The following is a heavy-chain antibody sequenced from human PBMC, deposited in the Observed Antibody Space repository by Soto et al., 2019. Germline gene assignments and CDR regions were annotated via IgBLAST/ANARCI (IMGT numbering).Heavy chain of an antibody. D-gene: IGHD3-3*01. J-gene: IGHJ1*01. CDR2: ISAYNGNT. CDR1: GYTFTSYG. Sequence: GASVKVSCKASGYTFTSYGISWVRQAPGQGLEWMGWISAYNGNTNYAQKLQGRVTMTTNTSTSTAYMELRSLRSDDTAVYYCARGHEYYDFWSGYQNIAEYFQHWGQGTLVTVSS. V-gene: IGHV1-18*04. CDR3: ARGHEYYDFWSGYQNIAEYFQH.